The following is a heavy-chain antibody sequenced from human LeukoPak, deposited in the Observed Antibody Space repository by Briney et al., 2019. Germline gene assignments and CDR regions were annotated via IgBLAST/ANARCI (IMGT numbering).Heavy chain of an antibody. CDR3: ARRLTTVTTGFDY. CDR1: GFTFSSYA. D-gene: IGHD4-17*01. V-gene: IGHV3-30-3*01. J-gene: IGHJ4*02. CDR2: ISYDGSNK. Sequence: AGGSLRLSCAASGFTFSSYAMHWVRQAPGKGLEWVAVISYDGSNKYYADSVKGRFTISRDNSKNTLYLQMNSLRAEDTAEYYCARRLTTVTTGFDYWGQGTLVTVSS.